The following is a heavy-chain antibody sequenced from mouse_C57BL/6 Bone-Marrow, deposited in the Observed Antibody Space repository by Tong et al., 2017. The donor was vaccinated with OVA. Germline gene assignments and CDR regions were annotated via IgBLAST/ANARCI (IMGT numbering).Heavy chain of an antibody. Sequence: EVQLQESGGGLVQPGESLKLSCESNEYEFPSHDMSWVRKTPEKRLELVAAINSDGGSTYYPDTMERRFIIFRDNTKYTLYLQMSSRRSEDTAGYYCAGPRFTDAGLFAYCSQGTLVTVSA. CDR2: INSDGGST. D-gene: IGHD1-1*01. CDR1: EYEFPSHD. CDR3: AGPRFTDAGLFAY. J-gene: IGHJ3*01. V-gene: IGHV5-2*01.